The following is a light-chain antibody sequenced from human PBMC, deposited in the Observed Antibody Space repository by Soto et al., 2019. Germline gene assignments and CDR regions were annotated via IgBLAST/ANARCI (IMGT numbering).Light chain of an antibody. CDR3: QHYGTSSLFT. V-gene: IGKV3-20*01. CDR2: GAF. J-gene: IGKJ3*01. Sequence: EIVLTQSPGTLSLSPGERATLSCRASQSVSSTYLAWYQQKPGQAPRLLIYGAFSRATGIPDRFSGSGSGTDFTLTISRLEPEDSAVYYCQHYGTSSLFTFGPRTKVDIK. CDR1: QSVSSTY.